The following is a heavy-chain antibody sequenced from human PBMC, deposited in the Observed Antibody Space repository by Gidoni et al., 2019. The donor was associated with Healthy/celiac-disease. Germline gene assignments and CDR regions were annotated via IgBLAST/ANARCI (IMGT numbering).Heavy chain of an antibody. J-gene: IGHJ4*02. CDR1: GYTLTSYY. Sequence: QVQLVQSGAEVNKPGASVKVSCKASGYTLTSYYMHWVRQAPGQGLEWMGIINPSGGSTSYAQKFQGRVTMTRDTSTSTVYMELSSLRSEDTAVYYCARGGGKDYGDKDGDYWGQGTLVTVSS. D-gene: IGHD4-17*01. CDR2: INPSGGST. V-gene: IGHV1-46*01. CDR3: ARGGGKDYGDKDGDY.